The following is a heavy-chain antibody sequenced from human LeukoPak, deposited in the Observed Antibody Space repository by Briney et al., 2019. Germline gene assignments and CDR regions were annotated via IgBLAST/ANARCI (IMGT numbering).Heavy chain of an antibody. CDR1: GFAFSSYG. D-gene: IGHD3-10*01. V-gene: IGHV3-30*02. J-gene: IGHJ4*02. CDR3: AKDCLSRDTWFGELWTFDY. CDR2: IRFDGTIK. Sequence: PGGSLRLSCAASGFAFSSYGMHWVSQAPGKGLEWVAFIRFDGTIKFYADSVKGRFTISRDNSKNTLYLQMNSLRVEDTAVYYCAKDCLSRDTWFGELWTFDYWGQGTLVTVSS.